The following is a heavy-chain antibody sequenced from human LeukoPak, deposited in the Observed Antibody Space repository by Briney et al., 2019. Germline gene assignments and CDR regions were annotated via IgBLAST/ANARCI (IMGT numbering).Heavy chain of an antibody. V-gene: IGHV4-38-2*01. Sequence: PSETLSLTCAVSGYSISSGYYWGWIRQPPGKGLEWIGSIYHSGSTYYNPPLKSRVTISVDTSKNQFSLKLSSVTAADTAVYYCARGTATVITYYYYYMDVWGKGTTVTVSS. CDR2: IYHSGST. CDR3: ARGTATVITYYYYYMDV. CDR1: GYSISSGYY. J-gene: IGHJ6*03. D-gene: IGHD4-11*01.